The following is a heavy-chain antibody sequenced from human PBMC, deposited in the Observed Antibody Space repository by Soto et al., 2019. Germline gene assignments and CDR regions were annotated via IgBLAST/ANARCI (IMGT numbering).Heavy chain of an antibody. V-gene: IGHV3-23*01. CDR1: GFTFSSYA. CDR2: ISGSGGST. D-gene: IGHD2-2*02. CDR3: ATGAYCSSTSCYTGNYYYYGMDV. J-gene: IGHJ6*02. Sequence: EVQLLESGGGLVQPGGSLRLSCAASGFTFSSYAMSWVRQAPGKGLEWVSAISGSGGSTYYADSVKGRFTISRDNSKNTLYLQMNSLRAEDTAVYYCATGAYCSSTSCYTGNYYYYGMDVWGQGTTVTVSS.